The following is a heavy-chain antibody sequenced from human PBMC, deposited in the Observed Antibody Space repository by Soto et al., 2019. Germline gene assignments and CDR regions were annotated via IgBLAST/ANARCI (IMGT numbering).Heavy chain of an antibody. CDR1: GGSFSGYY. J-gene: IGHJ4*02. V-gene: IGHV4-34*01. Sequence: QVQLQQWGAGLLKPSETLSLTCAVYGGSFSGYYWSWIRQPPAKGLEWIGEINHSGSTNYNPSLKSRVTISVETSLILFFLTRSAVTAADPAVYSCARGYGRNFDYWGQGTLVTVSS. CDR2: INHSGST. CDR3: ARGYGRNFDY. D-gene: IGHD3-10*01.